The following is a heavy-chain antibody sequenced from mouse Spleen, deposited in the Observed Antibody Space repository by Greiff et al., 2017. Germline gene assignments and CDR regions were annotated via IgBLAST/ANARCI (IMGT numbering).Heavy chain of an antibody. D-gene: IGHD2-2*01. J-gene: IGHJ4*01. CDR3: ARHEGLGAMDY. V-gene: IGHV5-12-2*01. CDR1: GFTFSSYT. CDR2: ISNGGGST. Sequence: EVKLMESGGGLVQPGGSLKLSCAASGFTFSSYTMSWVRQTPEKRLEWVAYISNGGGSTYYPDTVKGRFTISRDNAKNTLYLQMSSLKSEDTAMYYCARHEGLGAMDYWGQGTSVTVSS.